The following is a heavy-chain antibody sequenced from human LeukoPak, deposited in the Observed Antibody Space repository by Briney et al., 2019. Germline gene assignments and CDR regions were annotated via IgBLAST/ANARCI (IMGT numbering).Heavy chain of an antibody. V-gene: IGHV4-4*07. CDR1: GGSISSYY. Sequence: PSETLSLTCTVSGGSISSYYWSWLRQPAGKGLEWIGRIYTSGSTNYNPSLKSRVTMPVDTSKNQFSLKLSSVTAADTAVYYCARDASSSWFSWFDPWGQGTLVTVSS. CDR3: ARDASSSWFSWFDP. J-gene: IGHJ5*02. D-gene: IGHD6-13*01. CDR2: IYTSGST.